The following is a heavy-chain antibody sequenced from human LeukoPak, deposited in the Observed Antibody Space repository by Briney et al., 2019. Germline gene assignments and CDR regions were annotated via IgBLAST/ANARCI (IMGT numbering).Heavy chain of an antibody. CDR1: EFTFRSYA. CDR2: VSNDGGDK. V-gene: IGHV3-30*18. CDR3: AKAHLLDWLLPFEY. D-gene: IGHD3/OR15-3a*01. J-gene: IGHJ4*02. Sequence: GRSLRLSCAASEFTFRSYAMHWVRQAPGKGLEWVALVSNDGGDKYYADSVKGRFTISRDNSKNTLYLRMNSLRGEDTGVYYCAKAHLLDWLLPFEYWGRGTLVTVSS.